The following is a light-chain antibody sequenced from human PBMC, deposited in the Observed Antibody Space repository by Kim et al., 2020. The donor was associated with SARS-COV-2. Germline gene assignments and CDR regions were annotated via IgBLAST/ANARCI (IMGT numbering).Light chain of an antibody. Sequence: DIQMTQSPSTLSASVGDRVTITCRASQSINNWLAWYQQKPGKAPKLLIYKESNLESGVSSRFSGSGSGTEFTLTISSLQPDYFATYYCQHYNSYPWTFGQGTKVDIK. CDR3: QHYNSYPWT. J-gene: IGKJ1*01. V-gene: IGKV1-5*03. CDR1: QSINNW. CDR2: KES.